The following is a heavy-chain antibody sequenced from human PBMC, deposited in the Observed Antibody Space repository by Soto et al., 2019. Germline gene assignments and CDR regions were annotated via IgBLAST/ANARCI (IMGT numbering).Heavy chain of an antibody. D-gene: IGHD2-15*01. J-gene: IGHJ6*02. CDR2: IIPIFGTA. Sequence: SVKVSCKASGGTFSSYAISWVRQAPGQGLEWMRGIIPIFGTANYAQKFQGRVTITADESTSTAYMELSSLRSEDTAVYYCARDTVRYCSGGSCYSDYYYGMDVWGQGTTVTVSS. CDR1: GGTFSSYA. CDR3: ARDTVRYCSGGSCYSDYYYGMDV. V-gene: IGHV1-69*13.